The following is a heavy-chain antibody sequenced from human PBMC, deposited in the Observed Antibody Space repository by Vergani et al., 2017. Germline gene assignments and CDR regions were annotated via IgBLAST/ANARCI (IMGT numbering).Heavy chain of an antibody. J-gene: IGHJ3*02. CDR3: VQNLGGLLPPCAFDI. V-gene: IGHV4-39*07. CDR2: IYYSGST. Sequence: QLQLQESGPGLVKPSETLSLTCTVSGGSISSSSYYWGWIRQPPGKGLEWIGSIYYSGSTYYNPSLKSRVTISVDTSKNQFSLKLSSVTAADTAVYYCVQNLGGLLPPCAFDIWGQGTMVTVSS. CDR1: GGSISSSSYY. D-gene: IGHD3-10*01.